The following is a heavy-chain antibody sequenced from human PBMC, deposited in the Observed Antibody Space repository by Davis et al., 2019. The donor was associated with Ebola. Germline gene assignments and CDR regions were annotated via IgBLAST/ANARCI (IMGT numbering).Heavy chain of an antibody. CDR1: GGSISSSSYY. V-gene: IGHV4-39*07. Sequence: SETLSLTCTVSGGSISSSSYYWGWIRQPPGKGLEWIGSIYYSGITYYNPSPKSRVTISVDTSKNQFSLKLRSVTAADTAVYYCARELGIKYWYFDLWGRGTLVTVSS. CDR3: ARELGIKYWYFDL. J-gene: IGHJ2*01. CDR2: IYYSGIT. D-gene: IGHD7-27*01.